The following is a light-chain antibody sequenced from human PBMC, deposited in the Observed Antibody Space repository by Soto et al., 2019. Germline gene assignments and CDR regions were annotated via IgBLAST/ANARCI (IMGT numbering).Light chain of an antibody. CDR3: SSYAGSNNFVV. J-gene: IGLJ2*01. V-gene: IGLV2-8*01. CDR2: EVS. Sequence: QSALPQPPYASGSPGQSVTISCTGTSSDVGGYNYVSWYQQHPGKAPKLMIYEVSKRPSGVPDRFSGSKSGNTASLTVSGLQAEDEADYYCSSYAGSNNFVVFGGGTKVTVL. CDR1: SSDVGGYNY.